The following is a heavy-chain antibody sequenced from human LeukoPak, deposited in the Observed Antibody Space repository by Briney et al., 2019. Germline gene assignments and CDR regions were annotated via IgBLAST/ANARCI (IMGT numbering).Heavy chain of an antibody. J-gene: IGHJ4*02. D-gene: IGHD3-22*01. Sequence: ASVKVSCKASGYTFSSYGISWVRQAPGQGLEWMGWISAYNGNTNYAQKFQGRATMTTDTSTSTAYMELRSLRSDDTAVYYCARDYYDSSGYYRGGDYFDYWGQGTLVTVSS. CDR1: GYTFSSYG. CDR3: ARDYYDSSGYYRGGDYFDY. CDR2: ISAYNGNT. V-gene: IGHV1-18*01.